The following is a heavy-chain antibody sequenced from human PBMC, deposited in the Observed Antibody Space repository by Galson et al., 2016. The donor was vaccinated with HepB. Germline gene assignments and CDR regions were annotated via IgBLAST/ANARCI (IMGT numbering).Heavy chain of an antibody. Sequence: SLRLSCAASGFRFSSYAMHWVRQAPGKGLEWVAMISSDGSDEYYADSVKGRSSISRDNSKDTLFLQMNSLRAEDTALYYCAKDAGSSVSYYYFDYWGQGTLVTVSS. D-gene: IGHD2-2*01. CDR3: AKDAGSSVSYYYFDY. J-gene: IGHJ4*02. V-gene: IGHV3-30*18. CDR1: GFRFSSYA. CDR2: ISSDGSDE.